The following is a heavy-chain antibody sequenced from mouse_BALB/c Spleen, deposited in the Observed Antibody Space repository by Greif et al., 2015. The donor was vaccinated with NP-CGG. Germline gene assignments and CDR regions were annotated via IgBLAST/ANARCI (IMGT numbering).Heavy chain of an antibody. J-gene: IGHJ2*01. CDR2: LDPGMGNT. D-gene: IGHD1-1*01. CDR3: ARDYGSRRRFDY. Sequence: EVQLVESGAELVKPGASVKSSCTASGFNIKDTYMHWVKQRPEQGLEWIGRLDPGMGNTKYDPKFQGKATITADTSSNTAYLQLSSLTSEDTAVYYCARDYGSRRRFDYWGQGTTLTVSS. CDR1: GFNIKDTY. V-gene: IGHV14-3*02.